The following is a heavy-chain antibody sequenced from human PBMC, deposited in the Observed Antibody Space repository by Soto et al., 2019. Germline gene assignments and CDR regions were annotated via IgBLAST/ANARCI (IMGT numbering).Heavy chain of an antibody. CDR2: ISGRGGGT. CDR3: ARWVSAGEGSPADC. J-gene: IGHJ4*02. Sequence: ELQLLESGGGLVQPGGSLRLSCAASGFTFSSFAMSWVRQAPGKGLDWVSAISGRGGGTYSADSVKGLFTISRDNSKNALYPEMICLRAADTAVYYWARWVSAGEGSPADCWGEGSLGIASS. D-gene: IGHD2-21*01. V-gene: IGHV3-23*01. CDR1: GFTFSSFA.